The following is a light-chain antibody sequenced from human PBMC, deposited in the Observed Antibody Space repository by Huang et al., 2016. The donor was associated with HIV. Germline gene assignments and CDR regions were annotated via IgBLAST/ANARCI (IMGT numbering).Light chain of an antibody. J-gene: IGKJ4*01. CDR2: DTS. Sequence: IVLTQSPATLSWYPGERVTLSCRASQSVCNYIAWYQQHPGQSPKLLIYDTSTRATGTPVRFSGSGAGTDFTLTSSSLESEDFAVYYWQQRSSGVTFGGGTKV. CDR1: QSVCNY. CDR3: QQRSSGVT. V-gene: IGKV3D-11*02.